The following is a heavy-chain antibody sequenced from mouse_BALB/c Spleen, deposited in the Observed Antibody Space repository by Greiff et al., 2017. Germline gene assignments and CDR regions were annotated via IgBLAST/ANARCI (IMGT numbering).Heavy chain of an antibody. J-gene: IGHJ4*01. V-gene: IGHV2-6-7*01. CDR1: GFSLTGYG. D-gene: IGHD1-1*01. CDR2: IWGDGST. Sequence: VKLMESGPGLVAPSQRLSITCTVSGFSLTGYGVNWVRQPPGKGLEWLGMIWGDGSTDYNSALKSRLSISKDNSKSQVFLKMNSLQTDDTARYYCARDHYYGSSYAMDYWGQGTSVTVSS. CDR3: ARDHYYGSSYAMDY.